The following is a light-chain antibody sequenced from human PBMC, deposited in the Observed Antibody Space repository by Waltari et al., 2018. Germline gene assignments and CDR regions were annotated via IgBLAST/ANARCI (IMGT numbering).Light chain of an antibody. V-gene: IGLV3-21*02. Sequence: SYVLTQPPSVSVAPGQTARITWWGNNIGRKSVNWYQQKPGQAPVLVVYDDTDRPSGIPGRFSGSNSGNTATLTISRVEAGDEADYYCQVWDSSSDHVVFGGGTKLTVL. CDR1: NIGRKS. CDR2: DDT. J-gene: IGLJ2*01. CDR3: QVWDSSSDHVV.